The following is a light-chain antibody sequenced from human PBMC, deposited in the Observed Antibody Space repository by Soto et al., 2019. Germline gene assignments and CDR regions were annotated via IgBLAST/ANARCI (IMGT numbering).Light chain of an antibody. CDR1: SSDVGSYNL. Sequence: QSVLTQPASVSGSPGQSITISCTVPSSDVGSYNLVSWYQQHPGKAPKLMIYEGSKRPSGVSNRFSGSKSGNTASLTISGLQAEDEADYYCCSYAGSSTVVFGGGTKLTVL. V-gene: IGLV2-23*01. CDR2: EGS. J-gene: IGLJ2*01. CDR3: CSYAGSSTVV.